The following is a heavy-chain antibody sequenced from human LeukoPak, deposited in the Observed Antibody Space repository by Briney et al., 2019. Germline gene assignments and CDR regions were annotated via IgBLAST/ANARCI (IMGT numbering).Heavy chain of an antibody. D-gene: IGHD3-10*01. CDR2: IYYSGST. V-gene: IGHV4-59*01. CDR3: ARAVLLWFGELQYYFDY. J-gene: IGHJ4*02. CDR1: GGPISSYY. Sequence: SETLSLTCTVSGGPISSYYWSWIRQPPGKGLEWIGYIYYSGSTNYNPSLKSRVTISVDTSKNQFSLKLSSVTAADTAVYYCARAVLLWFGELQYYFDYWGQGTLVTVSS.